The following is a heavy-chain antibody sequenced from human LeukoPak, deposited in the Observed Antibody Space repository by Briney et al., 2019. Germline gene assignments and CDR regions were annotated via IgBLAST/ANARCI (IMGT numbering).Heavy chain of an antibody. J-gene: IGHJ4*02. V-gene: IGHV3-23*01. CDR2: LSGSGGST. CDR3: AKAGSSWYLGSYYFDY. CDR1: GFTFSSFA. D-gene: IGHD6-13*01. Sequence: GGSLSLSCAASGFTFSSFAMCWVRQAPGQGLEWVSALSGSGGSTYYADSVKGRFTISRDNSKNTLYLQMNSLRAEDTAVYYCAKAGSSWYLGSYYFDYWGQGTLVTVSS.